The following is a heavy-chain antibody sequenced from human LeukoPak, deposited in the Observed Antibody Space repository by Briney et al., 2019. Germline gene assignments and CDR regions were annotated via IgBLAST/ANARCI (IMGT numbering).Heavy chain of an antibody. CDR1: GITFSSYS. CDR2: ISSSSTYM. V-gene: IGHV3-21*01. Sequence: GGSLRLSCAATGITFSSYSMNWVRQAPGKGLEWVSSISSSSTYMYYADSVKGRFTISRDNAKNSLYLQMNSLRAEDTAVYYCARPLSPGEYSYGFDYWGQGSLVTVSS. CDR3: ARPLSPGEYSYGFDY. D-gene: IGHD5-18*01. J-gene: IGHJ4*02.